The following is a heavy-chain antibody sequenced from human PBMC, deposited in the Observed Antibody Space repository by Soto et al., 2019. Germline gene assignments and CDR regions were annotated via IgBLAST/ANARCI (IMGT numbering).Heavy chain of an antibody. J-gene: IGHJ1*01. CDR2: ISYDGSNK. Sequence: QVQLVESGGGVVQPGRSLRLSCAASGFTFSSYGMHWVRQAPGKGLEWVAVISYDGSNKYYADSVKGRFTISRDNPKNTLHLQMNRLRAEHTAVYYCANSYCGGDFYSGYFQHWGQGTLVTVSS. V-gene: IGHV3-30*18. D-gene: IGHD2-21*02. CDR3: ANSYCGGDFYSGYFQH. CDR1: GFTFSSYG.